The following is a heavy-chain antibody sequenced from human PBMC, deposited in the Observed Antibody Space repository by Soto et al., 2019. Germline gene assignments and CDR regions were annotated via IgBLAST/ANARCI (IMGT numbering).Heavy chain of an antibody. Sequence: SVKVSCKASGGTFSSYAISWVRQAPGQGLEWMGGIIPIFGTANYAQKFQGRVTITADESTSTAYMELSSLRSEDTAVYYCARAQPYYYGSGIYYYYGMDVWGQGTTVTVSS. D-gene: IGHD3-10*01. J-gene: IGHJ6*02. V-gene: IGHV1-69*13. CDR2: IIPIFGTA. CDR3: ARAQPYYYGSGIYYYYGMDV. CDR1: GGTFSSYA.